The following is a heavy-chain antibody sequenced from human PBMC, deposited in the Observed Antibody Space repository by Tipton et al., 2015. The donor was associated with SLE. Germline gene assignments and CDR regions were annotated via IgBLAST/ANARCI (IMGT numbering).Heavy chain of an antibody. J-gene: IGHJ4*02. CDR2: IFYTGST. CDR1: GGSIISYY. Sequence: TLSLTCTVSGGSIISYYWGWIRQPPGKGLEWIGSIFYTGSTYYNPSLKSRVSFSIDTSKHQFSLKLNSVTAADTAVYYCARRHYSGPFDSWGQGTLVTVSS. V-gene: IGHV4-39*07. CDR3: ARRHYSGPFDS. D-gene: IGHD5-12*01.